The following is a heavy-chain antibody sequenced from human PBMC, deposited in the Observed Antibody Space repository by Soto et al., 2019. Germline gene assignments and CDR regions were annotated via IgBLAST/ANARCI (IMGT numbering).Heavy chain of an antibody. Sequence: ASETLSLTCSVSGGSISSYHWSWVRQAPGKGLEWVLAISGSGGSTYYADSVKGRFTISRDNSKNTLYLQMNSLRAEDTAVYYCAKDLSYCSGGSCYWGLNWFDPWGQGTLVTVSS. V-gene: IGHV3-23*01. CDR3: AKDLSYCSGGSCYWGLNWFDP. D-gene: IGHD2-15*01. J-gene: IGHJ5*02. CDR2: ISGSGGST. CDR1: GGSISSYH.